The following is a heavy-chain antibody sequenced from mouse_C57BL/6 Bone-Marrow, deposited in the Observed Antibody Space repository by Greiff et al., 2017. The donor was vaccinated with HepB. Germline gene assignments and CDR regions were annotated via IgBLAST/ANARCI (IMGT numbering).Heavy chain of an antibody. V-gene: IGHV1-69*01. D-gene: IGHD1-1*01. CDR2: IDPSDSYT. CDR3: ASSYGGGFDY. J-gene: IGHJ2*01. CDR1: SYTFTSYW. Sequence: VQLQQPGAELVMPGASVKLSCKASSYTFTSYWMHWVKQRPGQGLEWIGEIDPSDSYTNYNQKFKGKSTLTVDKSSSTAYMQLSSLTSEDSAVYYCASSYGGGFDYWGQGTTLTVSS.